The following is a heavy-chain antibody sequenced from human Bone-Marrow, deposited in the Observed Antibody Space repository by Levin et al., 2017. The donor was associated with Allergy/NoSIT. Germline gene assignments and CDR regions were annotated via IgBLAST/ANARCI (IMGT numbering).Heavy chain of an antibody. CDR2: IYPGDSDI. CDR3: ATCRVDYEILSGYSNDAFDI. J-gene: IGHJ3*02. Sequence: KVGESLKISCQGSGYRFTDYWIGWVRQMPGKGLEWMGIIYPGDSDIRYSPSFQGQVTISADKSISTAYLQWTSLKASDTAMYYCATCRVDYEILSGYSNDAFDIWGQGTMVTVSS. D-gene: IGHD3-9*01. V-gene: IGHV5-51*01. CDR1: GYRFTDYW.